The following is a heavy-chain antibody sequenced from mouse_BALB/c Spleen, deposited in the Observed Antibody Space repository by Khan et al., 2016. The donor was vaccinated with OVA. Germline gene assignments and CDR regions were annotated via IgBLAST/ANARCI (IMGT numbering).Heavy chain of an antibody. Sequence: QVQLQQSGAELAKPGASVKMSCKVSGYTFTTYWMHWVKQRPGQGLEWIGYINPSTGYAEYNQKFKEKAPLTADKSSSTAYMQLSSLTSEDSAVYYCTRLGTTRGWFAYWDQGTLVTVSA. J-gene: IGHJ3*01. CDR2: INPSTGYA. CDR3: TRLGTTRGWFAY. D-gene: IGHD2-14*01. CDR1: GYTFTTYW. V-gene: IGHV1-7*01.